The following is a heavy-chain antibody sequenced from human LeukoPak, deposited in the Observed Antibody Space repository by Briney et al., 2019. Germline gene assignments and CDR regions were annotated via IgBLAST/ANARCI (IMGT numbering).Heavy chain of an antibody. V-gene: IGHV1-18*04. Sequence: ASVKVSCKASGYTFTNYHMHWVRQAPGQGLEWMGWISAYNGNTNYAQKLQGRVTMTTDTSTSTAYMELRSLRSDDTAVYYCARAGMVRGFHTGDSWGQGTLVTVSS. CDR3: ARAGMVRGFHTGDS. CDR1: GYTFTNYH. D-gene: IGHD3-10*01. CDR2: ISAYNGNT. J-gene: IGHJ4*02.